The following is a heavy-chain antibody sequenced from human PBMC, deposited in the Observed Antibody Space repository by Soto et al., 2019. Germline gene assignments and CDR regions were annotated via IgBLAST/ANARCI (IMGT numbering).Heavy chain of an antibody. CDR1: GFTFGDYA. J-gene: IGHJ5*02. Sequence: EVQLVESGGGLVQPGRSLRLSCTASGFTFGDYAMSWFRQAPGKGLEWVGFIRSKAYGGTTEYAASVKGRFTISRDDSNSIAYLQMNSLKTEDTAVYYCTRDVDTSSGGSWNWFDPWGQGTLVTVSS. CDR3: TRDVDTSSGGSWNWFDP. CDR2: IRSKAYGGTT. D-gene: IGHD2-15*01. V-gene: IGHV3-49*03.